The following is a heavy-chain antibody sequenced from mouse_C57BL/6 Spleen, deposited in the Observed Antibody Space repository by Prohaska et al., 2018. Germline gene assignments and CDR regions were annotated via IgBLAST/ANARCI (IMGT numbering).Heavy chain of an antibody. CDR3: TREGPIYYGSSYGYFDV. V-gene: IGHV5-9-1*02. CDR2: ISCGGDYI. J-gene: IGHJ1*03. D-gene: IGHD1-1*01. Sequence: LEWVAYISCGGDYIYYADTVKGRFTISRDNARNTLYLQMSSLKSEDTAMYYCTREGPIYYGSSYGYFDVWGTGTTVTVSS.